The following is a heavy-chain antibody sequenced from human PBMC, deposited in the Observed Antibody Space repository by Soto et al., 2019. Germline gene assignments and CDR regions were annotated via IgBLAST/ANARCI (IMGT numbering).Heavy chain of an antibody. Sequence: ASVKVSCKASGYTFTSYDINWVRQATGQGLEWMGWMNPDSGNTGYAQKFQGRVTMTRNTSISTAYMELSSLRSEDTAVYYCARGQRYSSGWYGGPFDYWGQGTLVTAPQ. V-gene: IGHV1-8*01. CDR3: ARGQRYSSGWYGGPFDY. CDR2: MNPDSGNT. CDR1: GYTFTSYD. D-gene: IGHD6-19*01. J-gene: IGHJ4*02.